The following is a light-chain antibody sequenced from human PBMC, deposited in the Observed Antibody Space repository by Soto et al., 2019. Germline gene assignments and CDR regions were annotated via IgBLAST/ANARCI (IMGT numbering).Light chain of an antibody. CDR1: SSDVGGYNY. V-gene: IGLV2-8*01. J-gene: IGLJ1*01. Sequence: QSALTQPPSASGSPGQSVTISCTGTSSDVGGYNYVSWYQQHPGKAPKLMIYEVSERPSGVPDRFSGSKSSNTDSLTVSGLQAEDEDDYYCSLYAGSNTYVFGTGTKVTVL. CDR2: EVS. CDR3: SLYAGSNTYV.